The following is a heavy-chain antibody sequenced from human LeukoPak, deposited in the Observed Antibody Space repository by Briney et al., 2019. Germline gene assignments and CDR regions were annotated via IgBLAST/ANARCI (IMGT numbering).Heavy chain of an antibody. Sequence: RLGGSLRLSCAASGFTVSSNYMSWVRQAPGKGLEWVSVIYSGGSTYYADSVKGRFTISRDNSKNTLYLQMNSLRAEDTAVYYCASEWELCYWGQGTLVTVSS. CDR2: IYSGGST. CDR1: GFTVSSNY. J-gene: IGHJ4*02. D-gene: IGHD1-26*01. CDR3: ASEWELCY. V-gene: IGHV3-66*02.